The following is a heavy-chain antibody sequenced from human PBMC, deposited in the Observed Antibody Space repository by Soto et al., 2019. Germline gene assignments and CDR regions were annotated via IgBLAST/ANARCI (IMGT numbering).Heavy chain of an antibody. Sequence: PSETLSLTCTVSGGSISNYYCSWIRQPPGKGLEWIGYMYCSGSTNYNPSLESRVTISVDTSKNQFSLKLSPVTAADTAVSYCGRRGLCTLSAYWGKGPLVPVSS. CDR3: GRRGLCTLSAY. V-gene: IGHV4-59*01. CDR2: MYCSGST. CDR1: GGSISNYY. J-gene: IGHJ4*02.